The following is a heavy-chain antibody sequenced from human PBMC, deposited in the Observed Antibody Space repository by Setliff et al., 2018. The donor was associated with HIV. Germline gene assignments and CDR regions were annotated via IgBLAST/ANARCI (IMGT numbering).Heavy chain of an antibody. J-gene: IGHJ4*02. Sequence: SETLSLTCTVSGVSSSSHYWSWIRQPPGKGLEWIGFSYYSGSTYYNPSLKSRVTISVDTSKNQFSLKLSSVTAADTAVYYCARANFWSGYYGYWGQGTLVTVSS. CDR3: ARANFWSGYYGY. V-gene: IGHV4-59*11. CDR1: GVSSSSHY. CDR2: SYYSGST. D-gene: IGHD3-3*01.